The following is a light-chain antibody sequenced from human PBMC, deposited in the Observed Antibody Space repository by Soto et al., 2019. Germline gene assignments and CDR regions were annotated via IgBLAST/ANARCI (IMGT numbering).Light chain of an antibody. CDR3: QQSYSTPRT. J-gene: IGKJ1*01. CDR2: AAS. CDR1: QSISSY. V-gene: IGKV1-39*01. Sequence: DIQMTQSPSSLSASVGDRVTITCRASQSISSYLNWYQQKPGKAPKLLIYAASSLQSGFPSRFSGSGSGTDFTLTISSLQPEDFATYYCQQSYSTPRTFGQGTKVDIK.